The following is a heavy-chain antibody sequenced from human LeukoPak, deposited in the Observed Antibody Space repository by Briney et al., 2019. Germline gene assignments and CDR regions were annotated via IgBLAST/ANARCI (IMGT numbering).Heavy chain of an antibody. CDR3: VRHDSVVYNGMDV. D-gene: IGHD2-21*02. J-gene: IGHJ6*02. CDR1: GGSIRSYY. V-gene: IGHV4-59*08. Sequence: SETLSLTCTVSGGSIRSYYWSWIRQPPGKGLEWIGYIYYSGSTKYNPSLKSRVTISVDTSKNQFSLNVSSVTAANTAVYYCVRHDSVVYNGMDVWGQGTTVTLSS. CDR2: IYYSGST.